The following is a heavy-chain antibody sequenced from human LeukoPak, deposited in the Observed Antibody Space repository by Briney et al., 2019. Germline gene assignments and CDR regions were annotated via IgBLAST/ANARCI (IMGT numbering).Heavy chain of an antibody. V-gene: IGHV3-74*01. CDR1: GFTFSSYW. CDR2: INSDGTGT. Sequence: GGSLRLSCVASGFTFSSYWMHWVRQDPVKGLVWVSRINSDGTGTTYADSVKGRSTISRDNAEKTVYLQMDSLTADDSAVYYCARDVDFDYWGQGAPVTVSS. J-gene: IGHJ4*02. CDR3: ARDVDFDY.